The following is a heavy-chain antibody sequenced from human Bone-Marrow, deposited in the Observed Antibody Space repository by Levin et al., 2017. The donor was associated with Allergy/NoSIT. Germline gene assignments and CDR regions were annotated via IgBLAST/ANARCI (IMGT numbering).Heavy chain of an antibody. J-gene: IGHJ4*02. D-gene: IGHD6-25*01. CDR3: ASLIAAAGTNYFNY. V-gene: IGHV4-39*01. CDR2: VGYDGST. Sequence: PSETLSLTCTVSGGSITRHNYYWAWIRQSPGKGLEWIATVGYDGSTYYNPSLKRRVTVTLDTPESQFSLKLTSVTAADTAVYFCASLIAAAGTNYFNYWGQGILVTVS. CDR1: GGSITRHNYY.